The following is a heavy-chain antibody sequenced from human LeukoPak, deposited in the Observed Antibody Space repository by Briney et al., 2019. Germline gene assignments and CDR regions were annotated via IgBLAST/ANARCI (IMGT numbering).Heavy chain of an antibody. CDR3: ARNPYGSGSYYFDY. Sequence: PSETLSLTCAVYGGSFSGYYWSGIRQPPGKGLEWIGEINHSGSTNYNPSLKSRVTISVDTSKNQFSLKLSSVTAADTAVYYCARNPYGSGSYYFDYWGQGTLVTVSS. V-gene: IGHV4-34*01. CDR2: INHSGST. J-gene: IGHJ4*02. D-gene: IGHD3-10*01. CDR1: GGSFSGYY.